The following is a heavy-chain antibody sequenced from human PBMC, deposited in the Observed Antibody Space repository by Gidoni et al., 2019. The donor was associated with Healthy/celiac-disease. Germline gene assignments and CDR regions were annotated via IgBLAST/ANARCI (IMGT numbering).Heavy chain of an antibody. CDR2: ISYDGSNK. J-gene: IGHJ4*02. CDR1: GFTFSSYG. CDR3: AKDGPGAVAGIHLLDY. Sequence: QVQLVESGGGVVQPGRALRLPCAAAGFTFSSYGMHWVRKAPGQGLEWVAVISYDGSNKYYADSVKGRFTISRDNSKNTLYLQMNSLRAEDTAVYYCAKDGPGAVAGIHLLDYWGQGTLVTVSS. D-gene: IGHD6-19*01. V-gene: IGHV3-30*18.